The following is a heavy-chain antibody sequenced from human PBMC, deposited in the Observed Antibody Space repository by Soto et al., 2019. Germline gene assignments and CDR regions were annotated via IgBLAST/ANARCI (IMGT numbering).Heavy chain of an antibody. J-gene: IGHJ3*02. Sequence: GGSLRLSCAASGFTFSSYSMNWVRQAPGKGLEWVSSISSSSSYIYYADSVKGRFTISRDNAKNSLYLQMNSLRAEDTAVYYCARDLSGKYSSGSNDAFDIWGQGTMVTVSS. D-gene: IGHD6-19*01. V-gene: IGHV3-21*01. CDR1: GFTFSSYS. CDR3: ARDLSGKYSSGSNDAFDI. CDR2: ISSSSSYI.